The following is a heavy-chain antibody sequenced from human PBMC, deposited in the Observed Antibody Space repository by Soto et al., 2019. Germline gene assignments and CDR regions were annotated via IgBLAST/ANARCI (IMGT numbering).Heavy chain of an antibody. CDR3: ARVIPGVWSFDY. J-gene: IGHJ4*02. CDR1: GGSISSGDYY. D-gene: IGHD2-8*01. CDR2: IYYSGST. V-gene: IGHV4-30-4*01. Sequence: SETLSLTCTVSGGSISSGDYYWSWIRQPPGKGLEWIGYIYYSGSTYYNPSLKSRVTISVDTSKNQFSLKLSSVTAADTAVYYCARVIPGVWSFDYWGQGTLVTVSS.